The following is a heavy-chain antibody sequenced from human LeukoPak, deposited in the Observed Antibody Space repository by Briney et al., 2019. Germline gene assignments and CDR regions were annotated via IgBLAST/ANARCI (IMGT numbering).Heavy chain of an antibody. Sequence: SETLSLTCAVYGGSFSGYYWSWIRQPPGKGLEWIGEINHSGSTNYNPSLKSRVTISVDTSKNQFSLKLSSVTAADTAVYYCARGRIQLWPLRLSLFDYWGQGTLVTVSS. CDR2: INHSGST. CDR3: ARGRIQLWPLRLSLFDY. CDR1: GGSFSGYY. D-gene: IGHD5-18*01. J-gene: IGHJ4*02. V-gene: IGHV4-34*01.